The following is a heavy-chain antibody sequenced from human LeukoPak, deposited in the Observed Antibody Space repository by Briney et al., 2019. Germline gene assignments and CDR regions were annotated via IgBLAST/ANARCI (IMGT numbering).Heavy chain of an antibody. Sequence: GGSLRLSCAASGFTFSSYDMHWVRQATGKGLEWVSAIGTAGDTYYPGSVEGRFTISRENAKNSLYLQMNSLRAGDTAVYYCARAVTYCSGGSCYLDYWGQGTLVTVSS. J-gene: IGHJ4*02. CDR1: GFTFSSYD. CDR2: IGTAGDT. D-gene: IGHD2-15*01. CDR3: ARAVTYCSGGSCYLDY. V-gene: IGHV3-13*01.